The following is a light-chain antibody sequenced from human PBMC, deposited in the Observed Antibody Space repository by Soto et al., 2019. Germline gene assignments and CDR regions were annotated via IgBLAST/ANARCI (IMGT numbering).Light chain of an antibody. CDR3: SSHRRGDSHV. J-gene: IGLJ1*01. Sequence: QSALTQPASVSGSPGQSITISCTGTSRDVGAYNYVSWYQQYPGKAPKLMIYGVTNRPSGVSNRFSGSKTGNTASLTISGLQAEDEAYYDCSSHRRGDSHVFGTGTKVTVL. CDR1: SRDVGAYNY. CDR2: GVT. V-gene: IGLV2-14*01.